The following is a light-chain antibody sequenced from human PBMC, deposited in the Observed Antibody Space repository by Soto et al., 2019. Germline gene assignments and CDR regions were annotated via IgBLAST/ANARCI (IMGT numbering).Light chain of an antibody. CDR3: SSYAGSNNYVV. J-gene: IGLJ2*01. CDR2: GVS. CDR1: SSDIGAYNF. Sequence: QSVLTQPPSASGSPGQSVSISCTGTSSDIGAYNFVSWYQQHPGKAPRLMIYGVSKRPSGVPDRFSGSMSGNTASLTVSGLQAEDEADYHCSSYAGSNNYVVFGGGTKLTVL. V-gene: IGLV2-8*01.